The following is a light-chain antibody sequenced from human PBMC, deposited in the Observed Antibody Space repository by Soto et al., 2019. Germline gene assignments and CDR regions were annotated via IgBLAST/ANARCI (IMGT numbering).Light chain of an antibody. V-gene: IGLV2-8*01. CDR3: SSYAGSSLV. Sequence: QSVLTQPPSASGSPGQSVTISCTGTSSDVGGYNYVSWYQQHPSKAPKLMIYEVSKRPSGVPDRFSGSKSGNTASLTVSGLQAEDEADYYCSSYAGSSLVFGGGTKVTVL. CDR2: EVS. J-gene: IGLJ3*02. CDR1: SSDVGGYNY.